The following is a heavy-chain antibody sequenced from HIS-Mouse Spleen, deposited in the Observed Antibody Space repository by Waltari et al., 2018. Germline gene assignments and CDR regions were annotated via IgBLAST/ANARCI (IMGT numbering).Heavy chain of an antibody. D-gene: IGHD3-10*01. CDR2: ISGSGGST. CDR3: AKDRGLRRRYFDY. J-gene: IGHJ4*02. CDR1: GFTFSSYA. Sequence: EVQLLESGGGLVQPGGSLRLSCAASGFTFSSYAMRWFRQAPGKGLEWVSAISGSGGSTYYADSVKGRFTISRDNSKNTLYLQMNSLRAEDTAVYYCAKDRGLRRRYFDYWGQGTLVTVSS. V-gene: IGHV3-23*01.